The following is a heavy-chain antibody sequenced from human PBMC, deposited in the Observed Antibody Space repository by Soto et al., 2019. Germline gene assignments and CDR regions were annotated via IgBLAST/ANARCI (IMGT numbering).Heavy chain of an antibody. V-gene: IGHV3-33*01. J-gene: IGHJ4*02. CDR3: ARGRGCSGGSCYATTFDY. Sequence: QVQLVESGGGVVQPGRSLRLSCAASGFTFSSYGMHWVRQAPGKGLEWVAVIWYDGSNKYYADPVKGRFTISRDNSKNTLYLQMNSLRAEDTAVYYCARGRGCSGGSCYATTFDYWGQGTLVTVSS. D-gene: IGHD2-15*01. CDR1: GFTFSSYG. CDR2: IWYDGSNK.